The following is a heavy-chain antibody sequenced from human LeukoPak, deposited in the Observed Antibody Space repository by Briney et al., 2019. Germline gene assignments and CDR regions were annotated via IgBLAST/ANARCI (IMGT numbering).Heavy chain of an antibody. CDR2: ISGSGGST. J-gene: IGHJ4*02. Sequence: GGSLRLSCAASGFTFSSYAMSWVRQAPGKGLEWVSAISGSGGSTYYADSVKGRFTISRDNAKNSLYLQMNSLRAEDTAVYYCARGAIVVVPAAIGYWGQGTLVTVSS. D-gene: IGHD2-2*02. V-gene: IGHV3-23*01. CDR1: GFTFSSYA. CDR3: ARGAIVVVPAAIGY.